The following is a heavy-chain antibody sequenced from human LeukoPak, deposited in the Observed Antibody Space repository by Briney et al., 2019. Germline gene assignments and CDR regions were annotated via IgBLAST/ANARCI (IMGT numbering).Heavy chain of an antibody. V-gene: IGHV3-9*01. CDR2: ISWNSGSI. D-gene: IGHD3-10*01. J-gene: IGHJ4*02. CDR1: GFTFDDYA. Sequence: GGSLRLSCAASGFTFDDYAMHWVRQAPGKGLEWVSGISWNSGSIGYADSVKGRFTISRDNAKNSLYLQMNSLRAEDTALYYCAKDRNRYCSGSYPVFDYWGQGTLVTGSS. CDR3: AKDRNRYCSGSYPVFDY.